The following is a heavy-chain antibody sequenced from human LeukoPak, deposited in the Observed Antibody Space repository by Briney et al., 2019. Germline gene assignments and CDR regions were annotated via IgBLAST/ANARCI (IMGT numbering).Heavy chain of an antibody. D-gene: IGHD6-13*01. CDR2: IWYDGSNK. J-gene: IGHJ4*02. CDR1: GFTFSSYG. Sequence: PGRSLRLSCAASGFTFSSYGMHWVRQAPGKGLEWVAVIWYDGSNKYYADSVKGRFTISRDNSKNTLYLQMNSLRAEDTAVYYCAKDLSSSWYFDYWGQGTLVTVSS. V-gene: IGHV3-33*06. CDR3: AKDLSSSWYFDY.